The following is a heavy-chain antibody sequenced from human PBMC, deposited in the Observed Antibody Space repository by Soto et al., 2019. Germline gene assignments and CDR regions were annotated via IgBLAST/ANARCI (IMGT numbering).Heavy chain of an antibody. CDR1: GFTFTSSA. CDR3: AASSKYYYDSEAFDI. J-gene: IGHJ3*02. Sequence: ASVKVSCKASGFTFTSSAMQWVRQARGQRLEWIGWIVVGSGNTNYAQKFQERVTITRDMSTSTAYMELSSLRSEDTAVYYCAASSKYYYDSEAFDIWGQGTMVPVSS. D-gene: IGHD3-22*01. V-gene: IGHV1-58*02. CDR2: IVVGSGNT.